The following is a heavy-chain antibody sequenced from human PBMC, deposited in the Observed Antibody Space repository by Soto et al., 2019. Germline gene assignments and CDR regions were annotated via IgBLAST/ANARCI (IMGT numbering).Heavy chain of an antibody. Sequence: ASVKVSCKASGYTFTSYDINWVRQATGQGLEWMGWMNPNSGNTGYAQKFQGRVTMTRNTSISTAYMELSSLRSEDTAVYYCARADWYYDDSSGYWGSWHYYYYGMDVWGQGTTVTVSS. V-gene: IGHV1-8*01. D-gene: IGHD3-22*01. CDR3: ARADWYYDDSSGYWGSWHYYYYGMDV. CDR2: MNPNSGNT. CDR1: GYTFTSYD. J-gene: IGHJ6*02.